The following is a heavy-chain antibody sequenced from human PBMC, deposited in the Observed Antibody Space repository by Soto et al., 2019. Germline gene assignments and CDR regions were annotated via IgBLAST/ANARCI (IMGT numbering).Heavy chain of an antibody. CDR2: INHSGST. CDR3: ASILIPAAKKTVPEYPFDY. V-gene: IGHV4-34*01. CDR1: GGSFSGYY. J-gene: IGHJ4*02. Sequence: LSLTCAVYGGSFSGYYWSWIRQPPGKGLEWIGEINHSGSTNYNPSLKSRVTISVDTSKNQFSLKLSSVTAADTAVYYCASILIPAAKKTVPEYPFDYWGQGTLVTVSS. D-gene: IGHD2-2*01.